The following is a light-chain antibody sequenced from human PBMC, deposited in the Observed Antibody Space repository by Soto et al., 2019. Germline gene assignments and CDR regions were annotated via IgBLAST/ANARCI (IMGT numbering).Light chain of an antibody. Sequence: DIQMTQSPSNLSASVGDRVTITCRASQSISSWLAWYQQKPGKAPKLLIYDASSLESGVPSRFSGSGSGTEFTLTISSLQPDDFATYYCQQYRTFGGGTKVEIK. CDR2: DAS. J-gene: IGKJ4*01. V-gene: IGKV1-5*01. CDR3: QQYRT. CDR1: QSISSW.